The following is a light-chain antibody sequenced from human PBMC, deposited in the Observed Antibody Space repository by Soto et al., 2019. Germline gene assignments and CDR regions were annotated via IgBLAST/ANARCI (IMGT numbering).Light chain of an antibody. CDR1: QGISNY. CDR3: QQLNAYPHS. Sequence: DIQLTQSPSFLSASVGDRVTITCRASQGISNYLAWYLQKPGKAPKLLISGASTLQSGVPSWFSGSGSGTEFTLTVSSLQPEDFATYYCQQLNAYPHSFGGGTKVEIK. J-gene: IGKJ4*01. V-gene: IGKV1-9*01. CDR2: GAS.